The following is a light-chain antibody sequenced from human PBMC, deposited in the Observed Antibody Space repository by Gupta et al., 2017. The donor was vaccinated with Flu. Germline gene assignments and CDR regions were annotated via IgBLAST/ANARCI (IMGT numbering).Light chain of an antibody. CDR1: QGISSY. V-gene: IGKV1-9*01. CDR2: TAS. Sequence: DIQLTQSPSFLSASVGDRVTITCRASQGISSYLAWYQQKPGKAPKLLIYTASTLQSGVPSRFSGSGSGTEFTLTISSLQPEDFATYYCQQLNTYPPFTFGPGTKEDI. J-gene: IGKJ3*01. CDR3: QQLNTYPPFT.